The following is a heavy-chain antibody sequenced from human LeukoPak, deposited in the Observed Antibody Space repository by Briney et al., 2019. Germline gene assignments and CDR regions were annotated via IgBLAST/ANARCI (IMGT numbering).Heavy chain of an antibody. V-gene: IGHV5-51*01. CDR3: ARWVNDEYCSGGSCYGEYYYYGMDV. CDR1: GYNFANSR. D-gene: IGHD2-15*01. Sequence: GESLKISCKGSGYNFANSRIGWVRQMPGKGLEWMGSINPGDSETAYSPSFKGQVTILVDKSTTTAYLQWSSLKASDTAMYYCARWVNDEYCSGGSCYGEYYYYGMDVWGQGTTVTVSS. CDR2: INPGDSET. J-gene: IGHJ6*02.